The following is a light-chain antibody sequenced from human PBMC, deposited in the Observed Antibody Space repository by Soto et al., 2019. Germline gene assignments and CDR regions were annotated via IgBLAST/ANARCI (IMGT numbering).Light chain of an antibody. Sequence: EIVLTQSPATLSVSPGERATLSCRASQSVSSDLAWYHQKPGQAPRLLIYGASTRATGIPDRFSGSGSGTDFTLSIRRLEPEDFAVYYCQHYGGSFIFGPGTKVDIK. J-gene: IGKJ3*01. CDR1: QSVSSD. CDR2: GAS. V-gene: IGKV3-20*01. CDR3: QHYGGSFI.